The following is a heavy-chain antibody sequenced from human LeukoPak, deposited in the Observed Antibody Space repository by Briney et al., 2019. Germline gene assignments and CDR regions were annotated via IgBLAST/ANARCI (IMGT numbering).Heavy chain of an antibody. Sequence: SLRLSCAASGFTFDDYAMHWVRQAPGKGLEWVSGISWNSGSIGYADSVKGRFTISRDNAKNSLYLQMNSLRAEDTALYYCAKGDKTRWELHGYLVYWGQGTLVTVSS. CDR2: ISWNSGSI. V-gene: IGHV3-9*01. D-gene: IGHD1-26*01. J-gene: IGHJ4*02. CDR1: GFTFDDYA. CDR3: AKGDKTRWELHGYLVY.